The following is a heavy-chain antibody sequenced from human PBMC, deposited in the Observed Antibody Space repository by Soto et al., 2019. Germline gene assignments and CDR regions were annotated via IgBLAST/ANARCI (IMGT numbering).Heavy chain of an antibody. V-gene: IGHV1-46*03. CDR1: GYIFTSFY. CDR3: TRDLRELSTLSFGY. D-gene: IGHD1-26*01. Sequence: ASVKVSCKAFGYIFTSFYMHWVRQAPGQGLEWMGVIDSSSAGSTTYSEKFQGRVTMTRDTSTSTVYMELHSLRSDDTAIYYCTRDLRELSTLSFGYWGQGTPVTAPQ. J-gene: IGHJ4*02. CDR2: IDSSSAGST.